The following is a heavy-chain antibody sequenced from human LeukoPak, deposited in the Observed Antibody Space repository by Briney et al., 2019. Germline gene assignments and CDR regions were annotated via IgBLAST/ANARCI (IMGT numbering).Heavy chain of an antibody. CDR2: SDISGST. CDR1: GDSIRSYY. CDR3: ARRIDYYYYMDV. J-gene: IGHJ6*03. Sequence: SETLSLTCIVSGDSIRSYYWNWIRQPPGKGLEWNGYSDISGSTNYNPSLKSRVTISIHTSKNQFSLKLSSVTAADTAVYYCARRIDYYYYMDVWGKGTTVTVSS. D-gene: IGHD2-21*01. V-gene: IGHV4-4*09.